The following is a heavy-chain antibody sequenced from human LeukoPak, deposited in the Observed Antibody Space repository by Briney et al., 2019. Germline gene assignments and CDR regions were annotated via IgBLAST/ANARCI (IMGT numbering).Heavy chain of an antibody. CDR1: GGSFTGYY. CDR3: ARDRYSSSWYSGWFDP. CDR2: IYHSGST. D-gene: IGHD6-13*01. V-gene: IGHV4-34*01. J-gene: IGHJ5*02. Sequence: SETLSLTCAVYGGSFTGYYWSWIRQPPGKGLEWIGSIYHSGSTYYNPSLKSRVTISVDTSKNQFSLKLSSVTAADTAVYYCARDRYSSSWYSGWFDPWGQGTLVTVSS.